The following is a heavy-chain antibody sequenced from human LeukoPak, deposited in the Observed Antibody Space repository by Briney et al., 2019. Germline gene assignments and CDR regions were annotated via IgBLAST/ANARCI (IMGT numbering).Heavy chain of an antibody. J-gene: IGHJ3*02. CDR2: INHSGST. V-gene: IGHV4-34*01. CDR1: GGSFSGYY. CDR3: ARHVGGGRGWPYAFDI. Sequence: KPSETLSLTCAVYGGSFSGYYWSWIRQPPGKGLEWIGEINHSGSTNYNPSLKSRVTISVDTSKNQFSLKLSSVTAADTAVYYCARHVGGGRGWPYAFDIWGQGTMVTVS. D-gene: IGHD4-23*01.